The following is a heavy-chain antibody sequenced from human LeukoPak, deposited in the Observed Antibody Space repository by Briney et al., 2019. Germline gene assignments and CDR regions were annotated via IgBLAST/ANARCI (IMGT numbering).Heavy chain of an antibody. V-gene: IGHV3-23*01. CDR1: GFTFSSYA. D-gene: IGHD3-10*01. CDR3: AKDSWGYKEGNDAFDI. Sequence: TGGSLRLSCAASGFTFSSYAMSWVRQAPGKGLEWVSAISGSGGSTYYADSVKGRFTISRDNSKNTLYLQMNSLRAEDTAVYYCAKDSWGYKEGNDAFDIWGQGTMVTVSS. CDR2: ISGSGGST. J-gene: IGHJ3*02.